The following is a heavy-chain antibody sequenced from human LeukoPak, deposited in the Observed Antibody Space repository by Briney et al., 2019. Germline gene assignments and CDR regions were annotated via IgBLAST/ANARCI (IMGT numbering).Heavy chain of an antibody. Sequence: AAVKVSCKASGYTFSSYGISWLRQAPGQGLEGMGWIGAYNGDTNYAQKFQGRVTMTTDTSTSTLYMELRSLRSDDTALYYWARDHGHKSVDYWGQGTLVTVSS. V-gene: IGHV1-18*04. CDR2: IGAYNGDT. J-gene: IGHJ4*02. CDR1: GYTFSSYG. CDR3: ARDHGHKSVDY. D-gene: IGHD3-3*01.